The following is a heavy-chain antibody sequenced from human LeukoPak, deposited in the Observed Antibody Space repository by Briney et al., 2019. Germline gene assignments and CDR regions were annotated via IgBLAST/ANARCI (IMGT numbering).Heavy chain of an antibody. Sequence: PGGSLRLSCAASGFTFSRYSMNWVRQAPGKGLEGVSSISSSSSYIYYADSVKGRFTISRDNAKNSLYLQMNSLRADDTAVYYCARDLLMVRGVMRLYNWFDPWGQGTLVTVSS. V-gene: IGHV3-21*01. CDR2: ISSSSSYI. D-gene: IGHD3-10*01. CDR1: GFTFSRYS. J-gene: IGHJ5*02. CDR3: ARDLLMVRGVMRLYNWFDP.